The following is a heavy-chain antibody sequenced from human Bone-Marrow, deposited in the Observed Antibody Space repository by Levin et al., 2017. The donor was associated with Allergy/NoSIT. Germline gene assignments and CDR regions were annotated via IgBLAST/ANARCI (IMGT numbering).Heavy chain of an antibody. V-gene: IGHV5-10-1*01. CDR2: IDPSDSYT. D-gene: IGHD4-23*01. Sequence: GESLKISCEASGYPFTTFWFSWVRPXXRIGLQWMGRIDPSDSYTIYNPSFQGRVTVSADRSISTAYLQWTRLEASDTAEYFCARETTVVTGARSYFAMDVWGQGTTVTVSS. J-gene: IGHJ6*02. CDR1: GYPFTTFW. CDR3: ARETTVVTGARSYFAMDV.